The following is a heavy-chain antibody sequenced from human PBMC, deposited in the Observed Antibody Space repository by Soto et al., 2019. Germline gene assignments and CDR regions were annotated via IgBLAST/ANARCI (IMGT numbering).Heavy chain of an antibody. Sequence: QVQLVQSGAEVKKPGSSVKVSCKASGGTFSSYAISWVRQAPGQGLEWMGGIIPIFGTANYAQKFQGRVTITADESTSTAYMELSSLRSEDTAVYYCARGGFSVKGYYYYGMDVWGQGTTVTVSS. CDR2: IIPIFGTA. V-gene: IGHV1-69*12. D-gene: IGHD1-26*01. CDR1: GGTFSSYA. J-gene: IGHJ6*02. CDR3: ARGGFSVKGYYYYGMDV.